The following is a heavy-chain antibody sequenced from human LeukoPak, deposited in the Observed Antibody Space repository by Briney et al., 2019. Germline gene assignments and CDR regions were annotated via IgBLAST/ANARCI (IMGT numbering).Heavy chain of an antibody. V-gene: IGHV4-34*01. CDR3: ARGLGYSGYEGAYYFDY. CDR1: GGSFSDYY. Sequence: SETLSLTCAVYGGSFSDYYWSRIRQPPGRGLEWIGEINHSGSTNYNPSLKSRVTISVDTCKNQFSLKLSSVTAADTAVYYCARGLGYSGYEGAYYFDYWGQGTLVTFSS. J-gene: IGHJ4*02. D-gene: IGHD5-12*01. CDR2: INHSGST.